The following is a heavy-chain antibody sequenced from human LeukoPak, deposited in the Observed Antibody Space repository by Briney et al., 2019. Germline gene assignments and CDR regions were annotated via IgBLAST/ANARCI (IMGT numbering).Heavy chain of an antibody. Sequence: GGSLRLSCAATGFTFSSYEMNWVRQAPGKGLEWVSYISSSGSTIYYADSVKGRFTISRDNAKNSLYLQMNSLRAEDTAVYYCARLYGSGSYYYYYYYYYMDVWGKGTTVTISS. CDR3: ARLYGSGSYYYYYYYYYMDV. D-gene: IGHD3-10*01. CDR1: GFTFSSYE. J-gene: IGHJ6*03. V-gene: IGHV3-48*03. CDR2: ISSSGSTI.